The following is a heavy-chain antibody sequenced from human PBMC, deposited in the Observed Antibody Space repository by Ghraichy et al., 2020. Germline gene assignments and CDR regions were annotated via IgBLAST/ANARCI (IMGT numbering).Heavy chain of an antibody. CDR1: GFTFDDYA. V-gene: IGHV3-9*01. J-gene: IGHJ3*02. CDR2: ISWNSGSI. Sequence: GGSLRLSCAASGFTFDDYAMHWVRQAPGKGLEWVSGISWNSGSIGYADSVKGRFTISRDNAKNSLYLQMNSLRAEDTALYYCARPQPLYGSGSYGDAFDIWGQGTMVTVSS. CDR3: ARPQPLYGSGSYGDAFDI. D-gene: IGHD3-10*01.